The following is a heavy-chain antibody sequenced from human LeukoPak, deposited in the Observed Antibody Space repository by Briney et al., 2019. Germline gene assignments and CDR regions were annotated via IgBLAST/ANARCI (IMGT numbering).Heavy chain of an antibody. CDR1: GFTFSSYG. V-gene: IGHV3-30*18. Sequence: PGGSLRLSCATSGFTFSSYGMHWVRQAPGKGLEWVAVISYDGSNKYYADSVKGRFTISRDSSKNTLYLQMNSLRAEDTAVYYCAKDPSQNLWYSSGWTYYYGMDVWGQGTTVTVSS. CDR3: AKDPSQNLWYSSGWTYYYGMDV. CDR2: ISYDGSNK. D-gene: IGHD6-19*01. J-gene: IGHJ6*02.